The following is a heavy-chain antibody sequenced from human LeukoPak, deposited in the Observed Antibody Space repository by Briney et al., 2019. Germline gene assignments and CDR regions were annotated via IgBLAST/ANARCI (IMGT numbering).Heavy chain of an antibody. CDR3: ARAGLRGDYFDY. D-gene: IGHD2-21*01. Sequence: SETLSLTCTVSGGSISSGDYYWSWIRQPPGKGLEWIGYIYYSGSTNYNPSLKSRVTMSVDTSKNQFSLKLSSVTAADTAVYYCARAGLRGDYFDYWGQGTLVTVSS. J-gene: IGHJ4*02. V-gene: IGHV4-61*08. CDR1: GGSISSGDYY. CDR2: IYYSGST.